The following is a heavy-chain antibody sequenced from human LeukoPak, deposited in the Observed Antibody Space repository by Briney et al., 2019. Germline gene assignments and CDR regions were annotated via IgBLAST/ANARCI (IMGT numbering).Heavy chain of an antibody. D-gene: IGHD2-2*01. J-gene: IGHJ5*02. V-gene: IGHV4-39*01. CDR2: IYYSGST. CDR1: GRSISSSSYY. CDR3: ATSRQLLDNWFEP. Sequence: PSETLSLTCTVSGRSISSSSYYWGWIRQPPGKGLQWIGSIYYSGSTYYNPSVTSRVTISVDTSKNQCSLKLSSVAAADTAVYYCATSRQLLDNWFEPWGQGTLVTVSS.